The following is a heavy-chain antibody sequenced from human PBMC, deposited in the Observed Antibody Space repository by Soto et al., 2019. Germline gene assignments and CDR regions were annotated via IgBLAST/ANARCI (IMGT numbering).Heavy chain of an antibody. V-gene: IGHV6-1*01. D-gene: IGHD2-21*01. CDR3: ARGLVAPSPTLDY. CDR1: VDSVSNDRAG. CDR2: TYYGSKWFN. Sequence: QVQLQQSGPVLLKPSQTLSLTCVISVDSVSNDRAGWNWIRQSPSRGLEWLGRTYYGSKWFNDYAPSVPGRITIKPDPSKNQFSLQLKSVTTDDTAVYYCARGLVAPSPTLDYCGQGSLATVSS. J-gene: IGHJ4*02.